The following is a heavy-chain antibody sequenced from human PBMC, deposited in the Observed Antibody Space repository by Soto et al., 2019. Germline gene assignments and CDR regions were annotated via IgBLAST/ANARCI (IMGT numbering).Heavy chain of an antibody. Sequence: QVQLQESGPGLVKPSETLSLTCTVSGGSVSPYYWTWVRRPPGKGLEWIAYISYDWTTNYNPSLKSRVTISVDTSKNQFSLRLTSVTAADTAVYYCARGRHWLDYWGQGTLLTVSS. CDR2: ISYDWTT. CDR1: GGSVSPYY. V-gene: IGHV4-59*02. CDR3: ARGRHWLDY. J-gene: IGHJ4*02. D-gene: IGHD6-19*01.